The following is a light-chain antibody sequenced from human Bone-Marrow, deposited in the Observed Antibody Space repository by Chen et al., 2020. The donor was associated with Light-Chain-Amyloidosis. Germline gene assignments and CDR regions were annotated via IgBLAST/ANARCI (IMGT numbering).Light chain of an antibody. V-gene: IGKV1-39*01. CDR1: QSISSY. CDR3: QQSYSTPLT. Sequence: IHMPQSPSSLSAFVGDIVTITCRASQSISSYLNWYQQKPGKAPKLLIYAASSLQSGVPSRFSGSGSGTDFTLTISSLQPEDFATYYCQQSYSTPLTFGGGTKVEIK. J-gene: IGKJ4*01. CDR2: AAS.